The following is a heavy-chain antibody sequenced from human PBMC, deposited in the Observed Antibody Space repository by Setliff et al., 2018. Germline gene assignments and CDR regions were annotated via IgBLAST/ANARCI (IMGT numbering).Heavy chain of an antibody. CDR1: GLTFSSYA. V-gene: IGHV3-23*01. D-gene: IGHD4-17*01. CDR2: IRGSGGST. J-gene: IGHJ5*01. Sequence: PGGSLRLSCVASGLTFSSYAMTWVRQAPGKGLEWLSAIRGSGGSTLYADSVKGRFTISRDNSQNTLYLQMNSLRVEDTAVYYCAKDPNGDYVGAFDSWGHGTLVT. CDR3: AKDPNGDYVGAFDS.